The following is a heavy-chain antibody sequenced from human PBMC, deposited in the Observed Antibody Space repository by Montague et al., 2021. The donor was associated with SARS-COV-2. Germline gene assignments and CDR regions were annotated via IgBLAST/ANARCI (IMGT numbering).Heavy chain of an antibody. CDR2: ISSSSSYI. J-gene: IGHJ4*02. CDR1: GFTFSSYS. D-gene: IGHD3-3*01. V-gene: IGHV3-21*01. Sequence: SRRISCAASGFTFSSYSMNWVRQAPGKGLEWVSSISSSSSYIYYSDSVKVRFTISRDNAKNSLYLQMNSLRAEDTAVYYCARDARYDFWSGYYFDYWGQGTLVTVSS. CDR3: ARDARYDFWSGYYFDY.